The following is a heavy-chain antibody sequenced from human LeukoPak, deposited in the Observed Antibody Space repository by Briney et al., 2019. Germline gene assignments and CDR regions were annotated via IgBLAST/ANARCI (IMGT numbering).Heavy chain of an antibody. J-gene: IGHJ4*02. Sequence: PGGSLRLSCAASGFTFSDYYMSWIRQAPGKGLEWVSYISSSGSTIYYADSVKGRFTISRDNAKNSLYLQMNSLRAEDTAVYYCARCRVTHSSSSELDYWGQGTLVTVSS. CDR1: GFTFSDYY. D-gene: IGHD6-6*01. CDR2: ISSSGSTI. V-gene: IGHV3-11*04. CDR3: ARCRVTHSSSSELDY.